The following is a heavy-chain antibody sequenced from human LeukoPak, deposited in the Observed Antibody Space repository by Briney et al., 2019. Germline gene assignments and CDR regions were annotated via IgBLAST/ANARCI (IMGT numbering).Heavy chain of an antibody. CDR2: IYYSGST. Sequence: SETLSLTCTVSGGAISSYYWSLIRQPPGKGLEWIGYIYYSGSTNYNPSLKSRVTISVDTSKTQFSLKLSSVTAADTAVYYCARDRSMVRGQNWFDPWGQGTLVTVSS. CDR3: ARDRSMVRGQNWFDP. V-gene: IGHV4-59*01. J-gene: IGHJ5*02. D-gene: IGHD3-10*01. CDR1: GGAISSYY.